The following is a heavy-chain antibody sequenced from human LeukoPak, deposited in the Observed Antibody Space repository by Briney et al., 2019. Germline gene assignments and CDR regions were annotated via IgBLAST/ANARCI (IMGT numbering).Heavy chain of an antibody. Sequence: ASVKVSCKAFGYTFTSNYMHWVRQAPGQGPEWMGVISPSGGSTTYAQKFQGRVTLTRDMSTSTDYLELSSLRSEDTAVYYCARGVVDFFGVVGSYFDYWGQGTLVTVSS. CDR2: ISPSGGST. V-gene: IGHV1-46*01. J-gene: IGHJ4*02. CDR1: GYTFTSNY. D-gene: IGHD3-3*01. CDR3: ARGVVDFFGVVGSYFDY.